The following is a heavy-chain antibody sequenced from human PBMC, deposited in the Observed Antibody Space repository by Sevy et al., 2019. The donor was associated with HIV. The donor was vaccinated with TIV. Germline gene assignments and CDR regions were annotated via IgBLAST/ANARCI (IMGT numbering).Heavy chain of an antibody. D-gene: IGHD6-13*01. CDR3: ARPSPRVAAAASAFYDN. V-gene: IGHV3-23*01. CDR1: GYSFSSYA. Sequence: GGSLRLSCVVSGYSFSSYAISWVRQAPGKGLEWVSTINGRDGSTYYADSVKGRFTISRDNPKNTLFLQMINLRVDDTAIDYCARPSPRVAAAASAFYDNWGQGTLVTVSS. J-gene: IGHJ4*02. CDR2: INGRDGST.